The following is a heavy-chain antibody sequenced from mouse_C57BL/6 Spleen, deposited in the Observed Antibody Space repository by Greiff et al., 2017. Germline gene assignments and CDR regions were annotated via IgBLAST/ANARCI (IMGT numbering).Heavy chain of an antibody. CDR3: ARGIYDVYFDC. D-gene: IGHD2-3*01. CDR1: GYTFTSYW. V-gene: IGHV1-50*01. J-gene: IGHJ2*01. Sequence: QVQLQQPGAELVKPGASVKLSCKASGYTFTSYWMQWVKQRPGQGLEWIGEIDPSDSYTNYNQKFKGKATLTVDTSSSTAYMQLSSLTSEDSAVYYSARGIYDVYFDCWGKGTTLTVDS. CDR2: IDPSDSYT.